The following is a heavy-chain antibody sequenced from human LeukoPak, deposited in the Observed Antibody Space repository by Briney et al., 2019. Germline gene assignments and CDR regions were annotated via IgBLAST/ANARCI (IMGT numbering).Heavy chain of an antibody. D-gene: IGHD6-13*01. Sequence: GGSLRLSCAASGFTFSTYWMHWVRHAPGKGLVWVSRINSDGSRTTYADSVKGRFTISRDNAKNSLYLQMNSLRAEDTALYYCARDAGRRGSCYGGEGYWGQGTLVTVSS. J-gene: IGHJ4*02. CDR3: ARDAGRRGSCYGGEGY. CDR2: INSDGSRT. CDR1: GFTFSTYW. V-gene: IGHV3-74*01.